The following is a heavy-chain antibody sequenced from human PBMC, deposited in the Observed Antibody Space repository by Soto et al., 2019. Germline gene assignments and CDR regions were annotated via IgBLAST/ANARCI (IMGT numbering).Heavy chain of an antibody. D-gene: IGHD1-26*01. J-gene: IGHJ6*03. CDR3: AKGRGTNYYYHMDV. CDR2: ITGSGDSA. Sequence: EVQLLESGGGLVQPGGSLRLSCAASGFTFNNYAISWVRQAPGKGLEWVSTITGSGDSAYYADSVKGRFIISRDNSKNTLYMQMHSRGAEDSAIYYCAKGRGTNYYYHMDVWGGGTTVTVSS. V-gene: IGHV3-23*01. CDR1: GFTFNNYA.